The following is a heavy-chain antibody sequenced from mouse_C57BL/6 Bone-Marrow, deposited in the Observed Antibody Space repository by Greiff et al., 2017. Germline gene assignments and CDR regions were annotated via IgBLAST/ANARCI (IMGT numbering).Heavy chain of an antibody. Sequence: EVKLMESGGGLVKPGGSLKLSCAASGFTFSDYGMHWVRQAPEKGLEWVAYISSGSSTIYYADTVKGRFTISRDNAKNTLFLQMTSLRSEDTAMYYCARPDSSGPYYYAMDYWGQGTSVTVSS. D-gene: IGHD3-2*02. J-gene: IGHJ4*01. CDR3: ARPDSSGPYYYAMDY. CDR1: GFTFSDYG. V-gene: IGHV5-17*01. CDR2: ISSGSSTI.